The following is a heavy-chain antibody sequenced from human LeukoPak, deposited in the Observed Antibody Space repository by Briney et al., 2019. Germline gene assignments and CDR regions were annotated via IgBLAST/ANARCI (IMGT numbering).Heavy chain of an antibody. D-gene: IGHD3-10*01. CDR1: GFTFSSYG. V-gene: IGHV3-23*01. J-gene: IGHJ5*02. Sequence: GGTLRLSCAASGFTFSSYGMNWVRQAPGKGLEWVSAISGSGGSTYDADSVKGRFTISRDSAKNSLYLQMNSLRAEDTAVYYCARMRGRISPFDPWGQGTLVTVSS. CDR3: ARMRGRISPFDP. CDR2: ISGSGGST.